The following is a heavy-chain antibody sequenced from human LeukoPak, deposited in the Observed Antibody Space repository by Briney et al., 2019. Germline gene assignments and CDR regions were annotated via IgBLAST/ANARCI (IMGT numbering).Heavy chain of an antibody. V-gene: IGHV4-34*01. Sequence: PSGTLSLTCAVQGGAFSGYYWSWSCHPPGRGLEGMGEINHGGSTNYIPSLKSRVTITVDTSKNQFSLKLSSVTAADTAVFYCARLAYDILTGYFDAFDIWGQGTMVTVSS. CDR2: INHGGST. D-gene: IGHD3-9*01. J-gene: IGHJ3*02. CDR3: ARLAYDILTGYFDAFDI. CDR1: GGAFSGYY.